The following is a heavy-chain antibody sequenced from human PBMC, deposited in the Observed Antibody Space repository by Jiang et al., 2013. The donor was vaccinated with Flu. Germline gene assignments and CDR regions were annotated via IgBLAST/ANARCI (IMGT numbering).Heavy chain of an antibody. Sequence: LLKPSETLSLTCAVYGGSFSGYYWSWIRQPPGKGLEWIGEINHSGSTNYNPSLKSRVTISVDTSKNQFSLKLSSVTAADTAVYYCARDVWYSSSEPGDYWGQGTLVTVSS. CDR2: INHSGST. D-gene: IGHD6-6*01. V-gene: IGHV4-34*01. J-gene: IGHJ4*02. CDR3: ARDVWYSSSEPGDY. CDR1: GGSFSGYY.